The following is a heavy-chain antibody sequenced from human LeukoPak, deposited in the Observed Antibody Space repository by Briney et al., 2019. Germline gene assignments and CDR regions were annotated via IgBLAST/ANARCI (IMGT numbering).Heavy chain of an antibody. CDR1: GYTFTSYG. V-gene: IGHV1-2*02. CDR3: ARVGYCSGYRCYLHFDY. CDR2: INPNSGGT. Sequence: GASVKVSCKASGYTFTSYGISWVRQAPGQGLEWMGWINPNSGGTNYAQKFQGRVTMTRDTSISTVYMELNRLTSDDTALYYCARVGYCSGYRCYLHFDYWGQGTLVTVSS. J-gene: IGHJ4*02. D-gene: IGHD2-15*01.